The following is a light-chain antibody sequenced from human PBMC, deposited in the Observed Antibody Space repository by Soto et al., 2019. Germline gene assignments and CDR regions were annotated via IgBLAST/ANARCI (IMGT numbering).Light chain of an antibody. CDR2: ASS. CDR1: QSRGSNF. CDR3: QLYGISPH. Sequence: EIVLTQSPGTLSLSPGERATLSCKTSQSRGSNFLAWYQHKPGQAPRLLIYASSNRATGIPDRCSGSASGKDFTPTLNRLEPEDFAVYYCQLYGISPHFGQGTRLEI. J-gene: IGKJ5*01. V-gene: IGKV3-20*01.